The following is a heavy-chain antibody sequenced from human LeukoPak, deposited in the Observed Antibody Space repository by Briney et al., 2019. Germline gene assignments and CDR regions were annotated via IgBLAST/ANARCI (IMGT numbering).Heavy chain of an antibody. CDR2: ITGSGGNT. V-gene: IGHV3-23*01. CDR3: AKDTSTRWYSSTPLPGDY. J-gene: IGHJ4*02. CDR1: GFTFSGYA. D-gene: IGHD6-13*01. Sequence: PGGSLRLSCAASGFTFSGYAMSWVRQAPGKGLEWVSGITGSGGNTYYADSVRGRFTISRDNSRNTLYLQMSSLRAEDTAIYYCAKDTSTRWYSSTPLPGDYWGQGTLVTVSS.